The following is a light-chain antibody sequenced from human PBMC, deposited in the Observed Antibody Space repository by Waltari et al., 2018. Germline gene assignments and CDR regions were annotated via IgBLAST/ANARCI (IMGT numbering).Light chain of an antibody. V-gene: IGKV3-11*01. CDR1: QSVRSY. J-gene: IGKJ4*01. CDR2: DAS. Sequence: EILLTQSPVTMSVSPGERATLSCKASQSVRSYLAWYHQKHGPAPRLLHYDASNRASGSPARFRGSGSWTDCTLTISNVEPEDFAVYYCQQRHDWPLNFGGGTKLEIK. CDR3: QQRHDWPLN.